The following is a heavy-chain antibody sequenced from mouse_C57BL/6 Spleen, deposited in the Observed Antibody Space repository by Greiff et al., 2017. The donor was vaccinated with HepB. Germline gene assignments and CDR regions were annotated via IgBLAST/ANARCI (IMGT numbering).Heavy chain of an antibody. CDR2: ISDGGSYT. Sequence: VVESGGGLVKPGGSLKLSCAASGFTFSSYAMSWVRQTPEKRLEWVATISDGGSYTYYPDNVKGRFTISRDNAKNNLYLQMSHLKSEDTAMYYCARDHITTAPYYFDYWGQGTTLTVSS. V-gene: IGHV5-4*01. CDR3: ARDHITTAPYYFDY. D-gene: IGHD1-1*01. CDR1: GFTFSSYA. J-gene: IGHJ2*01.